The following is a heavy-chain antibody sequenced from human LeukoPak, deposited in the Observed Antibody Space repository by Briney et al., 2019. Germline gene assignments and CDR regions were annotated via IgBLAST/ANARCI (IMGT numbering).Heavy chain of an antibody. CDR3: ARRVYYDSSGYHPTSGYFDL. CDR2: IYVNGIT. J-gene: IGHJ2*01. D-gene: IGHD3-22*01. Sequence: SEALSLTCTVSGGSMFNYYWNWIRQPPGKGLERIGYIYVNGITNYSPSLRSRGTISIATSKNQFSLRLTSVTAADTAMYYCARRVYYDSSGYHPTSGYFDLWGRGTLVSVSS. CDR1: GGSMFNYY. V-gene: IGHV4-4*08.